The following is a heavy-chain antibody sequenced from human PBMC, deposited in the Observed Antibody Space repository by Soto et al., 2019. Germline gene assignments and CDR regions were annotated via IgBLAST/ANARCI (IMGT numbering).Heavy chain of an antibody. CDR2: ISAYNGNT. Sequence: ASVKVSCKASGYTFTSYGISWVRQAPGQGLEWMGWISAYNGNTNYAQKLQGRVTMTTDTSTSTAYMELRSLRSDDTAVYYCARVKSGRYRGILTGVHDYWGQGTLVTVSS. V-gene: IGHV1-18*01. J-gene: IGHJ4*02. CDR3: ARVKSGRYRGILTGVHDY. CDR1: GYTFTSYG. D-gene: IGHD3-9*01.